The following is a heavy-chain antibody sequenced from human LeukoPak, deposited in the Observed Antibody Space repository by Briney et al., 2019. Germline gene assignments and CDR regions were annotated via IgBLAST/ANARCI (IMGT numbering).Heavy chain of an antibody. CDR2: ISSSSTI. Sequence: GGSLRLSCAASGFTFSSYSMNWVRQAPGKGLEWVSYISSSSTIYYADSVKGRFTISRDNAKNSLYLQMNSLRAEDTAVYYCARGATWDYWGQGTLVTVSS. D-gene: IGHD1-26*01. CDR3: ARGATWDY. V-gene: IGHV3-48*01. CDR1: GFTFSSYS. J-gene: IGHJ4*02.